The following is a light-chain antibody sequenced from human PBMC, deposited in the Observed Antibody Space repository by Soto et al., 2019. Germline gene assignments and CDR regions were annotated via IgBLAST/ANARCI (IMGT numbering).Light chain of an antibody. V-gene: IGLV2-11*01. CDR1: SSDVGSYKY. CDR3: CSFVDSDTVL. CDR2: DVN. Sequence: QSALTQPRSVSGSPGQSVTISCTGTSSDVGSYKYVSWYQHHPGKAPKLMIFDVNKRPSGVPDRFSGSNSGNAASLTISGLHPEDEADYFCCSFVDSDTVLFSGGTKVTVL. J-gene: IGLJ3*02.